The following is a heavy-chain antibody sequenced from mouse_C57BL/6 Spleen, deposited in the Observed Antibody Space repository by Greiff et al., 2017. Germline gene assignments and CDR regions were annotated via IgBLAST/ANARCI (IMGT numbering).Heavy chain of an antibody. J-gene: IGHJ4*01. V-gene: IGHV7-3*01. CDR3: ARYHGNYEDYYAMDY. Sequence: EVKLQESGGGLVQPGGSLSLSCAASGFTFTDYYMSWVRQPPGKALEWLGFIRNKANGYTTEYSASVKGRFTISRDNSQSILYLQMNALRAEDSATYYCARYHGNYEDYYAMDYRGQGASVTVSS. CDR2: IRNKANGYTT. D-gene: IGHD2-1*01. CDR1: GFTFTDYY.